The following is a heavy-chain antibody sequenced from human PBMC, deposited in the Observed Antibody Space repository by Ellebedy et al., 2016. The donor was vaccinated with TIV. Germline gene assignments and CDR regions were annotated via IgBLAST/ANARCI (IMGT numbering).Heavy chain of an antibody. J-gene: IGHJ6*02. CDR3: ARAMGLREVLRDTAMVMGPERYYYYGMDV. Sequence: ASVKVSCKASGYTFTSYYMHWVRQAPGQGLEWMGIINPSGGSTSYAQKLQGRVTMTRDTSTSTVYMELSSLRSEDTAVYYCARAMGLREVLRDTAMVMGPERYYYYGMDVWGQGTTVTVSS. D-gene: IGHD5-18*01. CDR2: INPSGGST. V-gene: IGHV1-46*04. CDR1: GYTFTSYY.